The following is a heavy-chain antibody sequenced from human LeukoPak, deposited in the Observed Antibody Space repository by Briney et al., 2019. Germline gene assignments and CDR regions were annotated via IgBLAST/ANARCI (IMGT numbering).Heavy chain of an antibody. D-gene: IGHD2-21*01. V-gene: IGHV3-74*01. CDR3: AKAPVTSCRGAYCYPFDS. Sequence: GGSLRLSCAASGFTFSSYWMHWVRQAPGKGLVWVSRINSDGSSTSYADSVRGRFTISRDNSKNTLYLQMNSLRAEDAAVYFCAKAPVTSCRGAYCYPFDSWGQGTLVTVSS. CDR2: INSDGSST. CDR1: GFTFSSYW. J-gene: IGHJ4*02.